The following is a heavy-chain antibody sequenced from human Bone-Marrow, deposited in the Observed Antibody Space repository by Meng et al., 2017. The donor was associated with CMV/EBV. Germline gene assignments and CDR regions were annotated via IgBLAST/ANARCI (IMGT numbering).Heavy chain of an antibody. D-gene: IGHD1-14*01. J-gene: IGHJ3*02. CDR3: ARVITDAFDI. Sequence: LSLTCAASGFTFSSYEMNWVRQAPGKGLEWVSYISSSGSTIYYADSVKGRFTISRDNAKNSLYLQMNSLRAEDTAVYYCARVITDAFDIWGQETMVTVSS. V-gene: IGHV3-48*03. CDR2: ISSSGSTI. CDR1: GFTFSSYE.